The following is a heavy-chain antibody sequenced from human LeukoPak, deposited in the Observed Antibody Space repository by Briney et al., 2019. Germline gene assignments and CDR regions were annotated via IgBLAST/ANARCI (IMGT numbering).Heavy chain of an antibody. V-gene: IGHV3-30*04. CDR3: ARARITMIVVAAGWAFDI. CDR2: ISYDGSNK. Sequence: HPGGSLRLSRAASGFTFSSYAMHWVRQAPGKGLEWVAVISYDGSNKYYADSVKGRFTISRDNSKNTLYLQMNSLRAEDTAVYYCARARITMIVVAAGWAFDIWGQGTMVTVSS. D-gene: IGHD3-22*01. CDR1: GFTFSSYA. J-gene: IGHJ3*02.